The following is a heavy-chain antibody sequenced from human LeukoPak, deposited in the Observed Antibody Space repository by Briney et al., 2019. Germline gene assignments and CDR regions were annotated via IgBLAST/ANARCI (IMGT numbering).Heavy chain of an antibody. V-gene: IGHV3-9*01. CDR1: GFTFDDCA. Sequence: PGRSLRLSCAASGFTFDDCAMHGVRQAPGKGREGVSGISWNSGSIGYADSVKGRFTISRDNAKNSLYLQMNSLRAEDTALYYCAKGRDGYNSGYYYGMDVWGQGTTVTVSS. CDR3: AKGRDGYNSGYYYGMDV. D-gene: IGHD5-24*01. J-gene: IGHJ6*02. CDR2: ISWNSGSI.